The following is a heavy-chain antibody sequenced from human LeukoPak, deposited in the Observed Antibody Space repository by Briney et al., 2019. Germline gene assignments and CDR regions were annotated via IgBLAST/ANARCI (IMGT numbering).Heavy chain of an antibody. D-gene: IGHD6-19*01. CDR2: IYTSGST. CDR1: GVSISSTNSY. CDR3: AREPTYSSGWLYYYYYGMDV. Sequence: ASETLSLTCTVSGVSISSTNSYWGWIRQSPRTGLEWIGRIYTSGSTNYNPSLKSRVTMSVDTSKNQFSLKLSSVTAADTAVYYCAREPTYSSGWLYYYYYGMDVWGQGTTVTVSS. J-gene: IGHJ6*02. V-gene: IGHV4-39*07.